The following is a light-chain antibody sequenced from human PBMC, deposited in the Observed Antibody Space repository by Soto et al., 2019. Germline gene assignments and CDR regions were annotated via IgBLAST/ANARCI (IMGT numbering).Light chain of an antibody. CDR1: QSISSW. V-gene: IGKV1-5*03. CDR2: KAS. Sequence: DIQMTQSPSTLSASVGDRVTITCRASQSISSWVAWYQQRPGKVPKLLIYKASTLESGVPSRFSGSGSGTEFTLTISSLQPDDFATYFCQQYNSSSWTFGQGTKVEIQ. CDR3: QQYNSSSWT. J-gene: IGKJ1*01.